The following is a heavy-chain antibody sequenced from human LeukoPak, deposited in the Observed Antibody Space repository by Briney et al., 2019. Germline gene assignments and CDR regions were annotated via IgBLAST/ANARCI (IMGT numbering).Heavy chain of an antibody. CDR2: IRYDGSNK. V-gene: IGHV3-30*02. D-gene: IGHD3-3*01. CDR1: GFTFSSYG. J-gene: IGHJ6*03. CDR3: ARERFLEWLKASMDV. Sequence: GGSLRLSCAASGFTFSSYGMHWVRQAPGKGLEWVAFIRYDGSNKYYADSVKGRFTISRDNSKNTLYLQMNSLRAEDTAVYYCARERFLEWLKASMDVWGKGTTVTVSS.